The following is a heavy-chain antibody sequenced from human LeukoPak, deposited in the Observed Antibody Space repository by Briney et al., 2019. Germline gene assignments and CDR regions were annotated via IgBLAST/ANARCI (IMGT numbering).Heavy chain of an antibody. CDR1: GGSISSSNYY. J-gene: IGHJ6*03. CDR2: IYYSGIT. CDR3: ARHTREGIGDSSGYFYRPYYYYYYYMDV. D-gene: IGHD3-22*01. V-gene: IGHV4-39*01. Sequence: PSETLSLTCTVSGGSISSSNYYWGWIRQPPGKGLEWIGSIYYSGITYYNSSLKSRVTISVDTSKNQFSLKLSSVTAADTAVYYCARHTREGIGDSSGYFYRPYYYYYYYMDVWGKGTTVTISS.